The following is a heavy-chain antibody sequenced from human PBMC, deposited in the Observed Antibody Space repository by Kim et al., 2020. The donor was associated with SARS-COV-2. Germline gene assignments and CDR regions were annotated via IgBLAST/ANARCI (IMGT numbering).Heavy chain of an antibody. CDR3: ARDGDGGYCSGGSCYRLSYYFDY. Sequence: SQTLSLTCAISGDSVSSNSAAWNWIRQSPSRGLEWLGRTYYRSKWYNDYAVSVKSRITINPDTSKNQFSLQLNSVTPEDTAVYYCARDGDGGYCSGGSCYRLSYYFDYWGQGTLVTVSS. D-gene: IGHD2-15*01. CDR2: TYYRSKWYN. V-gene: IGHV6-1*01. J-gene: IGHJ4*02. CDR1: GDSVSSNSAA.